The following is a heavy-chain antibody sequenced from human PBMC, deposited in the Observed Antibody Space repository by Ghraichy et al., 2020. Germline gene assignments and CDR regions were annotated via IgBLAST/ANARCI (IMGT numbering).Heavy chain of an antibody. Sequence: SETLSLTCSVSGDSISSPSYYWAWIRQPPGKGLEWIGSIFYTGKTYYNSSLKSRVTISVDTSKNRFSLSLSSVTAADTAVFYCARLWVSGVVPSRVGWNWFDPWGQGTLVTVSS. CDR3: ARLWVSGVVPSRVGWNWFDP. J-gene: IGHJ5*02. CDR2: IFYTGKT. V-gene: IGHV4-39*01. D-gene: IGHD2-2*01. CDR1: GDSISSPSYY.